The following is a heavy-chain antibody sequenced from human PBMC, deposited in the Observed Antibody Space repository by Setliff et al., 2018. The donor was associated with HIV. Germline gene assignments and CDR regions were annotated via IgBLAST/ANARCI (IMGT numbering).Heavy chain of an antibody. CDR2: IYSTGST. J-gene: IGHJ4*02. V-gene: IGHV4-59*11. CDR3: AKGAGFYGDYTFDY. D-gene: IGHD4-17*01. CDR1: GGSISGHY. Sequence: PSETLSLTCTVSGGSISGHYWSWIRQSPGRELEWIGYIYSTGSTNYNPSLQSRVSVSMDASKNKFSLKVTSVTSADTAVYYCAKGAGFYGDYTFDYWGQGRQVTVSS.